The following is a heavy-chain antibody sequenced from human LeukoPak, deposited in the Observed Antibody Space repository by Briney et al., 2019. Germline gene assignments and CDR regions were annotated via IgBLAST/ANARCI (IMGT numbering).Heavy chain of an antibody. J-gene: IGHJ6*02. CDR3: ARDPYDFWSGYSYYYGMDV. Sequence: ASVKVSCKASGYTFTSYGISWVRQAPGQGLEWMGWIGAYNGNTNYAQKLQGRVTMTTDTSTSTAYMELRSLRSDDTAVYYCARDPYDFWSGYSYYYGMDVWGQGTTVTVSS. V-gene: IGHV1-18*01. D-gene: IGHD3-3*01. CDR2: IGAYNGNT. CDR1: GYTFTSYG.